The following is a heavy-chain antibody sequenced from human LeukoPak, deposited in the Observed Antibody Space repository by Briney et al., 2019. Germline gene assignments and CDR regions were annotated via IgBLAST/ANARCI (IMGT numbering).Heavy chain of an antibody. V-gene: IGHV3-21*01. D-gene: IGHD4-17*01. J-gene: IGHJ4*02. CDR3: ARNVDYGDLIPGY. Sequence: GGSLRLSCAASGFTFSSYSMNWVRQAPGKGLEWVSSISSSSSSYIYYADSVKGRFTISRDNSKNTLYLQMNSLRAEDTAVYYCARNVDYGDLIPGYWGQGTLVTVSS. CDR1: GFTFSSYS. CDR2: ISSSSSSYI.